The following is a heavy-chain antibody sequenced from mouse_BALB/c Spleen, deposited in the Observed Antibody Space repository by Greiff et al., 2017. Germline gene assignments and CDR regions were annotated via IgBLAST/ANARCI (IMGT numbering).Heavy chain of an antibody. J-gene: IGHJ3*01. CDR2: ISYSGST. Sequence: EVQLQESGPGLVKPSQSLSLTCTVTGYSITSDYAWNWIRQFPGNKLEWMGYISYSGSTSYNPSLKSRISITRDTSKNQFFLQLNSVTTEDTATYCCARASSGYGFAYWGQGTLVTVSA. CDR3: ARASSGYGFAY. CDR1: GYSITSDYA. D-gene: IGHD3-1*01. V-gene: IGHV3-2*02.